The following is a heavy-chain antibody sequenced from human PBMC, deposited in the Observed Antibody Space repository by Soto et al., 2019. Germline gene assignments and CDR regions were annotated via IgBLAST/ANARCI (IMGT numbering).Heavy chain of an antibody. V-gene: IGHV1-3*01. CDR1: GYSFSTTS. CDR3: ARNLGTTPYYYFAMDV. D-gene: IGHD7-27*01. J-gene: IGHJ6*02. Sequence: QVQLVQTGAEVRKPGASVKISCATSGYSFSTTSLDWVRQAPGQGLEWMGWISGVNGNTKYSQKFTGRVTIIRETSASTAYMELSRLTSEDTAAYYCARNLGTTPYYYFAMDVWGRGTTVSVSS. CDR2: ISGVNGNT.